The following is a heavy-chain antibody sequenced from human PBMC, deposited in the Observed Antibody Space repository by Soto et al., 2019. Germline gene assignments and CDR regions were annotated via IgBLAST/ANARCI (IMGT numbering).Heavy chain of an antibody. CDR2: IIPTFGTT. CDR3: ARDSGRLLSPTLIVDQ. J-gene: IGHJ4*02. D-gene: IGHD1-26*01. V-gene: IGHV1-69*12. CDR1: GGTFSNYA. Sequence: QVQLVQSGAEVKKPGSSVNVSRKASGGTFSNYAISWLRQAPGQGPEWMGGIIPTFGTTDYAERFRGRVTISADESTNTAYMELRSLISEDTAIYYCARDSGRLLSPTLIVDQWGQGTPVTVSS.